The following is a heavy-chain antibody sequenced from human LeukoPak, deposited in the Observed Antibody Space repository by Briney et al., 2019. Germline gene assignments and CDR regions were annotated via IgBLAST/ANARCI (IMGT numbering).Heavy chain of an antibody. Sequence: GGSLRLSCAASGFTFSSYEMNWVRQAPGKGLEWVSYISSSGSTIYYADSVKGRFTVSRDNSNDTFFLQMNSLRGDDTAVYYCVRSSIWELLSSFDLWGQGALVIVSS. J-gene: IGHJ4*02. D-gene: IGHD1-26*01. V-gene: IGHV3-48*03. CDR3: VRSSIWELLSSFDL. CDR2: ISSSGSTI. CDR1: GFTFSSYE.